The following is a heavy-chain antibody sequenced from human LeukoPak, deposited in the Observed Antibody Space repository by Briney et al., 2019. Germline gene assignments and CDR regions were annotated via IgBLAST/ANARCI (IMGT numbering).Heavy chain of an antibody. J-gene: IGHJ6*02. CDR3: ARVLRFLGWRAGMDV. Sequence: ASVKVSCKASGGTFSSYAISWVRQAPGQGLEWMGGIIPIFGTANYAQKFQGRVTITADESTSTAYMELSSLRSEDTAVYYCARVLRFLGWRAGMDVWGQGTTVTVSS. CDR2: IIPIFGTA. D-gene: IGHD3-3*01. CDR1: GGTFSSYA. V-gene: IGHV1-69*13.